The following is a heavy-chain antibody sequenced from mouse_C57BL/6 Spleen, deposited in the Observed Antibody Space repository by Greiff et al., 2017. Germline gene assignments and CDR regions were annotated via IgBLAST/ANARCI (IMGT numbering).Heavy chain of an antibody. CDR3: ARRENYSNGY. Sequence: EVKLQESGPVLVKPGASVKMSCKASGYTFTDYYMNWVKQSHGKSLEWIGVINPYNGGTSYNQKFKGKATLTVDKSSSTAYMELNSLTSEDSAVYYCARRENYSNGYWGQGTTLTVSS. D-gene: IGHD2-5*01. V-gene: IGHV1-19*01. J-gene: IGHJ2*01. CDR1: GYTFTDYY. CDR2: INPYNGGT.